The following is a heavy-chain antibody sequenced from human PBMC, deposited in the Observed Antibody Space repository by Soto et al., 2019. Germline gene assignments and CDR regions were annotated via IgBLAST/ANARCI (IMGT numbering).Heavy chain of an antibody. Sequence: SETLSLTCPVSGGSLGSYHWNWIRQPPGKGLEWIGYIYYSGSTNYNPSLKSRVTISVDTSKNQFSLKLSSVTAADTAVYYCARDGGFYYGMDVWGKGTTVTVSS. J-gene: IGHJ6*04. V-gene: IGHV4-59*01. D-gene: IGHD3-3*01. CDR3: ARDGGFYYGMDV. CDR1: GGSLGSYH. CDR2: IYYSGST.